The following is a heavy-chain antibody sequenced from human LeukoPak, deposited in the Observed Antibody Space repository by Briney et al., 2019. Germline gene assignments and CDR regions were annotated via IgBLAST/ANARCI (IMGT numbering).Heavy chain of an antibody. D-gene: IGHD2-2*01. Sequence: SETLSLTCAVYGGSFSGYYWSWIRQPPGKGLGWIGEINHSGSTNYNPSLKSRVTISVDTSKNQFSLKLSSVTAADTAVYYCARGTNDCSSTSCYGGPYGMDVWGQGTTVTVSS. CDR3: ARGTNDCSSTSCYGGPYGMDV. V-gene: IGHV4-34*01. CDR1: GGSFSGYY. CDR2: INHSGST. J-gene: IGHJ6*02.